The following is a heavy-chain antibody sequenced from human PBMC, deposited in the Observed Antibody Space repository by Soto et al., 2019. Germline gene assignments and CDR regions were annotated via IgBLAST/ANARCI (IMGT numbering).Heavy chain of an antibody. V-gene: IGHV3-74*01. CDR2: INTDGSST. J-gene: IGHJ5*02. CDR1: GFTFSSYW. Sequence: EVQLVESGGGLVQPGGSLRLSCAASGFTFSSYWVHWVRQAPGKGLVWVSRINTDGSSTSYADSVKGRFTISRDNAKNTLYLQMNSLGAEDTAVYYCARRGHVGSGLAHWGQGTLVTVSS. D-gene: IGHD1-26*01. CDR3: ARRGHVGSGLAH.